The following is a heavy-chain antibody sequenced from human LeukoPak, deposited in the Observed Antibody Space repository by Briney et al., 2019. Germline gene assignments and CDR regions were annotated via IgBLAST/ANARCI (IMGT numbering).Heavy chain of an antibody. J-gene: IGHJ4*02. Sequence: EASVKVSCKASGYTFTSYGISWVRQAPGQGLEWMGWNSAYNGNTNYAQKLQGRVTMTTDTSTSTAYMELRSLRSDDTAVYYCARDFRVAAGYYFDYWGQGTLVTVSS. D-gene: IGHD6-25*01. CDR1: GYTFTSYG. CDR2: NSAYNGNT. CDR3: ARDFRVAAGYYFDY. V-gene: IGHV1-18*01.